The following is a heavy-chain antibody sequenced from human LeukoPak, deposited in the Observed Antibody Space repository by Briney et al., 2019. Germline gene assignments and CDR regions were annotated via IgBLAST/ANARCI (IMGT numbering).Heavy chain of an antibody. CDR2: IYYSGST. Sequence: SETLSLTCTVSGGSISSYYWSWIRQPPGKGLEWIGYIYYSGSTNYNPSLKSRVTISVDTSKNQFSLKLSSVTAADTAVYYCARVVWEYQLLSDHNYYFDYWGQGTLVTVSS. CDR1: GGSISSYY. J-gene: IGHJ4*02. V-gene: IGHV4-59*01. CDR3: ARVVWEYQLLSDHNYYFDY. D-gene: IGHD2-2*01.